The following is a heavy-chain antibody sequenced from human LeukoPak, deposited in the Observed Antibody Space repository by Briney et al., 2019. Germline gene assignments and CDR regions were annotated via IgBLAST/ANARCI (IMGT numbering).Heavy chain of an antibody. J-gene: IGHJ4*02. V-gene: IGHV3-7*01. CDR2: IKQDGSEK. CDR1: GFSFSRYW. D-gene: IGHD3-10*01. Sequence: GGSLRLSCAASGFSFSRYWMSWVRQTPGKGLEWVANIKQDGSEKNYVESVKGRFTISRDNAKNSLYLQTNSLRAEDTAVYYCARAGQEWFGELGFDQWGQGTLVIVYS. CDR3: ARAGQEWFGELGFDQ.